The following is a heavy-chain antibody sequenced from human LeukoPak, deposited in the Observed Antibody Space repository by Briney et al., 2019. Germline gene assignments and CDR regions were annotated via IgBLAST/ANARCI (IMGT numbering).Heavy chain of an antibody. Sequence: PGRSLRLSCAASGFTFSSYGMHWVCQAPGKGLEWVAVISYDGSNKYYADSVKGRFTISRDNSKNTLYLQMNSLRAEDTAVYYCAKGGRYFDWLLPPFDYWGQGTLVTVSS. CDR2: ISYDGSNK. V-gene: IGHV3-30*18. J-gene: IGHJ4*02. D-gene: IGHD3-9*01. CDR1: GFTFSSYG. CDR3: AKGGRYFDWLLPPFDY.